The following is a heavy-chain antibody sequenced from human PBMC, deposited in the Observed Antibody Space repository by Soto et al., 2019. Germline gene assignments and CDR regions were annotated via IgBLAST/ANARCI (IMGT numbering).Heavy chain of an antibody. CDR3: ARENWDYDMDV. J-gene: IGHJ6*02. D-gene: IGHD7-27*01. CDR2: ISAYSANT. Sequence: VASVKVFCKASCYTFTSYGISWVRQAPGQGLEWMGWISAYSANTNFAQKLQDRVTMTTDTSTSTAYMELRSLRSDDTAVYYCARENWDYDMDVWGQGTTVTVSS. V-gene: IGHV1-18*04. CDR1: CYTFTSYG.